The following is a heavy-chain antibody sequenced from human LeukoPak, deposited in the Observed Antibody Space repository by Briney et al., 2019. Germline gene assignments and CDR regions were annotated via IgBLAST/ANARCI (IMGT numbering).Heavy chain of an antibody. CDR1: GFTFSSYS. CDR2: ISSGSSYI. V-gene: IGHV3-21*01. J-gene: IGHJ4*02. CDR3: ARDLGYDFSDY. Sequence: GGSLRLSCAASGFTFSSYSMNWVRQAPGKGLEWVSSISSGSSYIYYADSVKGRFTLSRDNTKNSLYLQMNSLRAEDTAVYYCARDLGYDFSDYWGQGTLVTVSS. D-gene: IGHD3-3*01.